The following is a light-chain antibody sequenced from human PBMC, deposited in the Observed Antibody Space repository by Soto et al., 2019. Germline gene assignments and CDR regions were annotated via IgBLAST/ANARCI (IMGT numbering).Light chain of an antibody. J-gene: IGKJ1*01. CDR1: QSVNSLF. Sequence: EIVLTQSPGTLSLSPGERATLSCRASQSVNSLFFGWRQQKPGQAPRLLIYGTTNRAAGIPDRFSGSGSGTDFTLTISRLEPEDSAVYFCQQYGISPKTFGQGTKVDIK. CDR3: QQYGISPKT. CDR2: GTT. V-gene: IGKV3-20*01.